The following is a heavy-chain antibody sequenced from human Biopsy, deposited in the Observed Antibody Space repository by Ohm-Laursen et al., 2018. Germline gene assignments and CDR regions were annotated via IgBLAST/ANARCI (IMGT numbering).Heavy chain of an antibody. CDR3: ARDRGLYPDRTVPGYFDL. D-gene: IGHD2-8*01. CDR1: GDSISSYY. V-gene: IGHV4-59*01. CDR2: VSYTGST. Sequence: SDTLSLTCTVSGDSISSYYWSWIRQPPGKGLEWIGYVSYTGSTDYNPSLQSRVTISVDTSKNHFSLRLRSVTPADTAMYYCARDRGLYPDRTVPGYFDLWGRGTLVTVSS. J-gene: IGHJ2*01.